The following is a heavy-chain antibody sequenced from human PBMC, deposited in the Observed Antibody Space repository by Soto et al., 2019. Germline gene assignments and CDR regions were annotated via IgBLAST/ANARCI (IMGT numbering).Heavy chain of an antibody. J-gene: IGHJ4*02. D-gene: IGHD2-15*01. CDR2: ISSSSSYI. Sequence: VQLVESGGGLVKPGGSLRLSCAASGFTFSSYSMNWVRQAPGKGLEWVSSISSSSSYIYYADSVKGRFTISRDNAKNSLYLQMNSLRAEDTAVYYCATSGGSFDYFDYWGQGTLVTVSS. CDR1: GFTFSSYS. V-gene: IGHV3-21*01. CDR3: ATSGGSFDYFDY.